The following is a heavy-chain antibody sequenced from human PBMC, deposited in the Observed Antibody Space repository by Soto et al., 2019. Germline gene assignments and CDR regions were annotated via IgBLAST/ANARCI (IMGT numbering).Heavy chain of an antibody. J-gene: IGHJ6*02. V-gene: IGHV4-39*01. CDR1: GGSISSSSYY. CDR2: IYYSGST. D-gene: IGHD2-15*01. Sequence: SETLSLTCTVSGGSISSSSYYGCWIRQPPGKGLEWIGSIYYSGSTYYNPSLKSRVTLSVDTSKNQFSLKLSSVTAADTAVYYCARPHGYCSGGSCPRHESPSEKTGYYGMDVWGQGTTVT. CDR3: ARPHGYCSGGSCPRHESPSEKTGYYGMDV.